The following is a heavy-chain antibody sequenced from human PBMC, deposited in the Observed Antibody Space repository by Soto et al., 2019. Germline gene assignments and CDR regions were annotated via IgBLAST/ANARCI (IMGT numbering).Heavy chain of an antibody. CDR2: IVVGSGNT. D-gene: IGHD5-12*01. Sequence: ASVKVSCKASGFTFTSSAMQWVRQARGQRLEWIGWIVVGSGNTNYAQKFQERVTITRDMSTSTAYMELSSLRSEDTAVYYCAAEDIVATEGFDPWGQGTLVTVSS. V-gene: IGHV1-58*02. CDR1: GFTFTSSA. J-gene: IGHJ5*02. CDR3: AAEDIVATEGFDP.